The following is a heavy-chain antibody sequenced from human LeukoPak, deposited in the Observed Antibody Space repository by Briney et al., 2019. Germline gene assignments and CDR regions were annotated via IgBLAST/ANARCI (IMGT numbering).Heavy chain of an antibody. CDR1: GGSISSSSYY. CDR2: IYYSGST. D-gene: IGHD3-16*02. Sequence: PSETLSLTCTVSGGSISSSSYYWGWIRQPPGKGLEWIGSIYYSGSTYYNPSLKSRVTISVDTSKNQFSLKPSSVTAADTAVYYCARHPDDYVWGSYRPNWFDPWGQGTLVTVSS. V-gene: IGHV4-39*01. CDR3: ARHPDDYVWGSYRPNWFDP. J-gene: IGHJ5*02.